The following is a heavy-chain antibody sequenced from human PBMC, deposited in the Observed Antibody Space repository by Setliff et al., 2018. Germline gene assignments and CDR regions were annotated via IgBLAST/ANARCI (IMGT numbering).Heavy chain of an antibody. V-gene: IGHV4-61*09. CDR3: ARSNMGNYYDSGRYYYYYYMDV. J-gene: IGHJ6*03. D-gene: IGHD3-10*01. CDR2: IYTSGTT. Sequence: KTSETLSLTCSVSGGSISSGSYYWAWIRQPAGKGLEWIGHIYTSGTTKYNPSLKSRVTISVDASKNQFFLKLTSVTAADTAVYSCARSNMGNYYDSGRYYYYYYMDVWGKGTTVTVSS. CDR1: GGSISSGSYY.